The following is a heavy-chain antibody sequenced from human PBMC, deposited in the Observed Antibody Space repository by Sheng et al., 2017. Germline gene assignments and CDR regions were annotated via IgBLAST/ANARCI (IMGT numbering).Heavy chain of an antibody. J-gene: IGHJ6*03. CDR3: ARGPGELVGESQGYYYYMDV. Sequence: QVQLVQSGAEVKKPGSSVKVSCKASGGTFSSYAISWVRQAPGQGLEWMGGIIPILGIANYAQKFQGRVTITADKSTSTAYMELSSLRSEDTAVYYCARGPGELVGESQGYYYYMDVWGKGTTVTVSS. D-gene: IGHD3-10*01. CDR2: IIPILGIA. CDR1: GGTFSSYA. V-gene: IGHV1-69*04.